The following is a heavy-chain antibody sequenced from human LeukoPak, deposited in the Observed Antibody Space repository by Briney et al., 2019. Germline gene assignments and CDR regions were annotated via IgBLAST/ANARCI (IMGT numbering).Heavy chain of an antibody. CDR1: GGSISSSSYY. V-gene: IGHV4-39*01. CDR3: ARHRAPTVIVWFDP. J-gene: IGHJ5*02. CDR2: IYYSGST. Sequence: SETLSLTCTVSGGSISSSSYYWGWIRQPPGKGREWIGSIYYSGSTYYNPSLKSRVTISVDTSKNQFSLKVSSVTAADTAVYYCARHRAPTVIVWFDPWGQGTLVTVSS. D-gene: IGHD2/OR15-2a*01.